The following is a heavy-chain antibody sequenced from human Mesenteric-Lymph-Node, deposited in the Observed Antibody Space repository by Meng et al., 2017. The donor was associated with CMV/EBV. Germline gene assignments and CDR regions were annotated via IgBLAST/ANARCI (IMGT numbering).Heavy chain of an antibody. CDR3: ARALLGARFVFDI. V-gene: IGHV4-39*07. CDR1: GGSISSSSYY. Sequence: SETLSLTCTVSGGSISSSSYYWGWIRQPPGKGLEWIGSIYYSGDTYYNPSLKSRVAMSIDTSMNQVSLKLSSVTAVDTAVYYCARALLGARFVFDIWGQGTMVTVSS. CDR2: IYYSGDT. D-gene: IGHD1-26*01. J-gene: IGHJ3*02.